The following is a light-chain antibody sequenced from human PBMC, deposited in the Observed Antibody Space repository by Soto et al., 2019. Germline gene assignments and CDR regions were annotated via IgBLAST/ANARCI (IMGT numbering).Light chain of an antibody. CDR1: QNINNY. CDR2: DAS. Sequence: DIQTAQSPSSPSASVGDRVTITCQASQNINNYLNWYQQKPGRAPKLLIYDASNLEAGVPSRFRGSGSGTDFTFTISRLQPEDIASYYCQQYENLPTFGQGTRLEIK. J-gene: IGKJ5*01. V-gene: IGKV1-33*01. CDR3: QQYENLPT.